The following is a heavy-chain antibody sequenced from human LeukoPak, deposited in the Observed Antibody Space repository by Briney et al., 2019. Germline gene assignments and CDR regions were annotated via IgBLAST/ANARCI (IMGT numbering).Heavy chain of an antibody. Sequence: TGGSLRLSCAASGFTFSGSAMHWVRQASGKGLEWVGRIRSKANSYATAYAASVKGRFTISRDDSKNTAYLQMNSLKSEDTAVYYCTRHYCSGGSCYISGFDYWGQGTLVTVSS. CDR3: TRHYCSGGSCYISGFDY. CDR2: IRSKANSYAT. J-gene: IGHJ4*02. CDR1: GFTFSGSA. V-gene: IGHV3-73*01. D-gene: IGHD2-15*01.